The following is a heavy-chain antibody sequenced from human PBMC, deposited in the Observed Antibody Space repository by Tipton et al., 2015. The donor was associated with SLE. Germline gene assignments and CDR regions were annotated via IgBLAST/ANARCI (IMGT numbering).Heavy chain of an antibody. CDR2: ISAYNGNT. CDR3: ARDGAPITIFGVATGYFDY. V-gene: IGHV1-18*01. D-gene: IGHD3-3*01. Sequence: QVQLVQSGAEVKKPGASVKVSCKASGYTFTSYGISWVRQAPGQGLEWMGWISAYNGNTNYAQKLQGRVTMTTDTSTSTAYMELRSLRSDDTAVYYCARDGAPITIFGVATGYFDYWGQGTLVTVSS. J-gene: IGHJ4*02. CDR1: GYTFTSYG.